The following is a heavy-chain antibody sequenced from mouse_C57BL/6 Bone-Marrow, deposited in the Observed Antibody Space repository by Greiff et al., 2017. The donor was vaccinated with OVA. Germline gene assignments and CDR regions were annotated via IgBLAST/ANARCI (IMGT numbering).Heavy chain of an antibody. CDR1: GYTFTSYW. V-gene: IGHV1-59*01. CDR2: IDPSDSYT. J-gene: IGHJ3*01. Sequence: VQLQQPGAELVRPGTSVKLSCKASGYTFTSYWMHWVKQRPGQGLEWIGVIDPSDSYTNYNQKFKGKATLTVDTSSSTAYMQLSSLTSEDSAFYYYARSLYYCGSSYPAWFAYWGQGTLVTVSA. D-gene: IGHD1-1*01. CDR3: ARSLYYCGSSYPAWFAY.